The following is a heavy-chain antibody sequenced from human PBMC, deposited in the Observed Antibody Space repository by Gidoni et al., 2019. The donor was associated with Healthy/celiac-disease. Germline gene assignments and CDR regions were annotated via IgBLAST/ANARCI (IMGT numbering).Heavy chain of an antibody. CDR3: ARVSWGGTYSSGRRPMDV. V-gene: IGHV3-11*06. CDR1: GFTFSDYY. CDR2: ISSSSSYT. Sequence: QVQLVESGGGLVKPGGSLRLSCAASGFTFSDYYMSWIRQAPGKGLEWVSYISSSSSYTNYADSVKGRFTISRDNAKNSLYLQMNSLRAEDTAVYYWARVSWGGTYSSGRRPMDVWGKGTTVTVSS. D-gene: IGHD6-19*01. J-gene: IGHJ6*03.